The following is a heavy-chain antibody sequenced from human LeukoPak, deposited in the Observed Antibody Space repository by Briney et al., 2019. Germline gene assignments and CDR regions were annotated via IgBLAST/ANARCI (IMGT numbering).Heavy chain of an antibody. D-gene: IGHD4-23*01. V-gene: IGHV4-4*02. Sequence: SGTLSLTCAVSSGSISSSNWWSWVRQPPGKGLEWIGEIYHSGSTNYNPSLKSRVTISVDKSKSQFSLKLSSVTAADTAVYYCAREPNSGAGLGRPYYFDYWGKGTLVTVSS. CDR3: AREPNSGAGLGRPYYFDY. J-gene: IGHJ4*02. CDR1: SGSISSSNW. CDR2: IYHSGST.